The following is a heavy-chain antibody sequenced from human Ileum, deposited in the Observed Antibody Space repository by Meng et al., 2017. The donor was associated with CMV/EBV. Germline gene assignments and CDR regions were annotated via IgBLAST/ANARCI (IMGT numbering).Heavy chain of an antibody. J-gene: IGHJ6*02. V-gene: IGHV3-23*01. Sequence: GGSLRLSCSASGFTFSGYGMSWVRQAPGKGLEWVSAIRDSGANTYYAGSVTGRFTISRDNSHNTLYLQMHSLRAEDTAVYYCARALGLGAVMPNYDAFDLWGQGTTVTVSS. D-gene: IGHD3-16*01. CDR2: IRDSGANT. CDR1: GFTFSGYG. CDR3: ARALGLGAVMPNYDAFDL.